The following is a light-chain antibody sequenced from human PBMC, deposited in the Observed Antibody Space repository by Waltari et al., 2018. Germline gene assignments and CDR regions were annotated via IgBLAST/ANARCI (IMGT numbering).Light chain of an antibody. CDR1: SSDVGSYDL. V-gene: IGLV2-23*02. Sequence: QSALTQPASVSGSPGQSITISCTGTSSDVGSYDLVSWYQQHPGQVPKLMIYEVNKRPSGGSSRFSGSKSVNTAPLTISGLQADDESDYYCSSYAGTNIHEMYGGGTKLTVL. CDR3: SSYAGTNIHEM. CDR2: EVN. J-gene: IGLJ3*02.